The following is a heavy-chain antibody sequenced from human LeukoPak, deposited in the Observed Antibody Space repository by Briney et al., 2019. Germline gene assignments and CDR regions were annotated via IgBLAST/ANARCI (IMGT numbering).Heavy chain of an antibody. CDR3: ARSTEDYYYYYMDV. V-gene: IGHV3-23*01. Sequence: GGSLRLSCGASGFTFNTYVMSWVRQAPGKGLEWVSSISSTGGGTYSADSVKGRFTISRDNSKNTLYLQMNSLRADDTAVYYCARSTEDYYYYYMDVWGKGTTVTVSS. CDR1: GFTFNTYV. CDR2: ISSTGGGT. J-gene: IGHJ6*03.